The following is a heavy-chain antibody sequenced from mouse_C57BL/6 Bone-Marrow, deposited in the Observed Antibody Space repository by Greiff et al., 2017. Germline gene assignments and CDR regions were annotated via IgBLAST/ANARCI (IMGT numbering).Heavy chain of an antibody. Sequence: VQLQQPGAELVMPGASVKLSCKASGYTFTSYWMHWVKQRPGQGLEWIGEIDPSDSYTNYNQKFKGKSTLTVDKSSSTAYMQRSSLTSEDSAVYYCARFGYYAMDYWGQGTSVPGS. CDR2: IDPSDSYT. J-gene: IGHJ4*01. CDR1: GYTFTSYW. V-gene: IGHV1-69*01. CDR3: ARFGYYAMDY.